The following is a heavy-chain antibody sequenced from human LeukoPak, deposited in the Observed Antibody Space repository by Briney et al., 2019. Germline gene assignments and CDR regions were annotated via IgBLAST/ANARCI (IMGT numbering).Heavy chain of an antibody. D-gene: IGHD3-16*01. CDR1: GYSFTSYW. CDR3: ARGAGSYYYMDV. Sequence: GESLKISCKGSGYSFTSYWIGWVREMPGKGLECMGIMYPHASVIRYHPSFEGQVTISADKSINTAYLQWSSLKASDTAMYYCARGAGSYYYMDVWGKGTTVTVSS. CDR2: MYPHASVI. V-gene: IGHV5-51*01. J-gene: IGHJ6*03.